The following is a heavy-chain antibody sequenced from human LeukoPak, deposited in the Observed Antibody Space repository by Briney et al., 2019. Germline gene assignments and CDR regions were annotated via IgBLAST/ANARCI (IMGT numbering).Heavy chain of an antibody. CDR3: ARHMWKYRLERRGDAFDI. J-gene: IGHJ3*02. V-gene: IGHV4-39*01. Sequence: SETLSLTCTVSGGSISSSSYYWGWIRQPPGKGLEWIGSIYYSGSTYYNPSLKSRVTISVDTSKNQFSLKLSSVTAADTAVYYCARHMWKYRLERRGDAFDIWGQGTMVTVSS. D-gene: IGHD1-1*01. CDR2: IYYSGST. CDR1: GGSISSSSYY.